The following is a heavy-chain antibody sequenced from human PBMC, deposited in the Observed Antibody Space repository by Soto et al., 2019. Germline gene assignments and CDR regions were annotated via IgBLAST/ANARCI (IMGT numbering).Heavy chain of an antibody. Sequence: SPTQSLSRSLCSGSLMGNYWSWIRQPPGKGLEGIGEISQSGNTNYSPSLKSRVPISIDTSKKQFFLKLTSVNAADTAVYYCAKYRRTEAEGFTLDYWGRGTRVTVSS. D-gene: IGHD6-13*01. CDR3: AKYRRTEAEGFTLDY. V-gene: IGHV4-34*01. J-gene: IGHJ4*02. CDR2: ISQSGNT. CDR1: SGSLMGNY.